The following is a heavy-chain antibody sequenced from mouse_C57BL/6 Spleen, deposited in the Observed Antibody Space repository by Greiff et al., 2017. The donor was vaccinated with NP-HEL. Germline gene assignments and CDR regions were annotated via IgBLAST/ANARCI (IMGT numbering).Heavy chain of an antibody. Sequence: VQLQQSGAELVRPGASVTLSCKASGYTFTDYEMHWVKQTPVHGLEWIGAIDPETGGTAYNQKFKGKAILTADKSSSTAYMELRSLTSEDSAVYYCTRRGWDGFAYWGQGTLVTVSA. CDR2: IDPETGGT. D-gene: IGHD4-1*01. CDR3: TRRGWDGFAY. J-gene: IGHJ3*01. CDR1: GYTFTDYE. V-gene: IGHV1-15*01.